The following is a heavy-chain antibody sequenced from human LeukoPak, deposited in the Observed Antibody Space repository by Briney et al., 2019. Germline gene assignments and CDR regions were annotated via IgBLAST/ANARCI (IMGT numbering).Heavy chain of an antibody. J-gene: IGHJ4*02. V-gene: IGHV3-43*02. D-gene: IGHD6-19*01. Sequence: GGALGLSCAGRGFMFYVYVIHCAREAPGESVEWVSLISGDSGSTFYADTVKGRFTISRDNSKNSLYLQMNSLRSDDTALYYCARESESSGWYDYWGQGTLVTVSS. CDR1: GFMFYVYV. CDR2: ISGDSGST. CDR3: ARESESSGWYDY.